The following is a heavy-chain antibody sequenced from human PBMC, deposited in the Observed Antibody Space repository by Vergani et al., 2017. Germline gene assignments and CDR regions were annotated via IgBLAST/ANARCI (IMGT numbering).Heavy chain of an antibody. CDR2: IQFDGSNQ. V-gene: IGHV3-30*02. Sequence: QVQLVASGGGVVQRGVSLRLSCATSGFTLINYDMQWIRQGPGKGLEFVAFIQFDGSNQYYADSVKGRFTLSRYFSKNTLYLQMNSLRTDDTATYYCAKHFRGWGIDDCGQGTQVIVSS. CDR1: GFTLINYD. J-gene: IGHJ4*02. D-gene: IGHD3-16*01. CDR3: AKHFRGWGIDD.